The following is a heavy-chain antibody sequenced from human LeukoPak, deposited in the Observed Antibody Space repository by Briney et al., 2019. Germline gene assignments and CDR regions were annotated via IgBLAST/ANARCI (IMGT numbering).Heavy chain of an antibody. Sequence: SETLSLTCTVSGGSISSYYWSWLRQPPGKGLEWIGYIYYSGSTNYNPSLKSRVTISVDTSKNQFSLKLSSVTAADTAVYYCARLGPTVVTYYFDYWGQGTLVTVSS. J-gene: IGHJ4*02. CDR3: ARLGPTVVTYYFDY. D-gene: IGHD4-23*01. CDR2: IYYSGST. V-gene: IGHV4-59*08. CDR1: GGSISSYY.